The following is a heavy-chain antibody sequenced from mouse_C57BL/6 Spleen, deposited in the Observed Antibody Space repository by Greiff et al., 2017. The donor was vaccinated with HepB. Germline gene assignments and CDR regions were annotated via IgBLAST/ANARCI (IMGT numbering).Heavy chain of an antibody. CDR3: ARHASYYDYDGNAMDY. D-gene: IGHD2-4*01. J-gene: IGHJ4*01. CDR1: GYTFTEYT. CDR2: FYPGSGSI. Sequence: VQLQQSGAELVKPGASVKLSCKASGYTFTEYTIHWVKQRSGQGLEWIGWFYPGSGSIKYNEKFKDKATLTADKSSSTVYMELSRLTAEDSAVYFGARHASYYDYDGNAMDYWGQGTSVTVSS. V-gene: IGHV1-62-2*01.